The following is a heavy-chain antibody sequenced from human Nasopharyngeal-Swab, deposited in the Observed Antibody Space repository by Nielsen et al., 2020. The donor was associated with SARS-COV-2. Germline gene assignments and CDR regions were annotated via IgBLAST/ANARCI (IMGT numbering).Heavy chain of an antibody. V-gene: IGHV1-18*01. D-gene: IGHD5-18*01. Sequence: ASVKVSCKASGYTFTSYGISWVRQAPGQGLEWMGWISAYNGNTNYAQKLQGRVTMTTDTSTSTVYMELRSLRSDDTAVYYCARAKGRGYSYSWDYYYMDVWGKGTTVTVSS. CDR2: ISAYNGNT. CDR3: ARAKGRGYSYSWDYYYMDV. J-gene: IGHJ6*03. CDR1: GYTFTSYG.